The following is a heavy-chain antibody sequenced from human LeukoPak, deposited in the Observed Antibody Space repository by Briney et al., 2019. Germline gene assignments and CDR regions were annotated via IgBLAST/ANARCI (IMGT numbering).Heavy chain of an antibody. J-gene: IGHJ3*02. Sequence: PGGSLRLSCAASEFTFSTYWMSWVRQAPGKGLEWVADINKDGSEKYYVDSVKGRFTISRQNAKNSLFLQMNSLRAEDTAVYFCARDTSTGYYSTDVFDIWGQGTIVTVSS. CDR3: ARDTSTGYYSTDVFDI. V-gene: IGHV3-7*01. CDR1: EFTFSTYW. D-gene: IGHD3-22*01. CDR2: INKDGSEK.